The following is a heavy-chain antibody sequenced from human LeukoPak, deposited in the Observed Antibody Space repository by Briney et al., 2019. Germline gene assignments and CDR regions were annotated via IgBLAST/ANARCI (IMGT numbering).Heavy chain of an antibody. V-gene: IGHV4-28*01. D-gene: IGHD5-24*01. CDR1: GYSISSSNW. J-gene: IGHJ4*02. CDR2: IYYSGTT. Sequence: SDTLSLSCAVSGYSISSSNWWGWIRQPPGKGLEWIGYIYYSGTTYYNPSLKSRVTISGDRSKNQFSLKLSSVTAADTAVYYCARLRDGRWLLEYWGQGTLVTVSS. CDR3: ARLRDGRWLLEY.